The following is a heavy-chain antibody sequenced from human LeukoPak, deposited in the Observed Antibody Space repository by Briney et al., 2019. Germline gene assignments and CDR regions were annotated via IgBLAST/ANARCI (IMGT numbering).Heavy chain of an antibody. CDR3: ARVLKGSSWYGFDY. V-gene: IGHV4-4*07. CDR1: GVSMNYYF. CDR2: IHSSGTT. J-gene: IGHJ4*02. D-gene: IGHD6-13*01. Sequence: SQTLSLTCTVSGVSMNYYFWNWIRQPAGEGLQWIGRIHSSGTTNYNPSLKSRVTMSIDMSKNQFSLRLTSVTAADTAVYYCARVLKGSSWYGFDYWGQGTLVTVSS.